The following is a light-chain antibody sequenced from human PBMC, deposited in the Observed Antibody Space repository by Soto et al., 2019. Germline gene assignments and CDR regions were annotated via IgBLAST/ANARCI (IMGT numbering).Light chain of an antibody. J-gene: IGKJ5*01. V-gene: IGKV3D-11*01. CDR2: DAS. CDR3: PQSRNGHPIT. CDR1: QDIGTK. Sequence: TQSPAXLSMSREEPHTPPLSASQDIGTKLAWYKKKHGKDKXLXXXDASNRDNGIQDRISSSGSGKELTLTIRIRDPEDFEVYYCPQSRNGHPITFGQGTGLEI.